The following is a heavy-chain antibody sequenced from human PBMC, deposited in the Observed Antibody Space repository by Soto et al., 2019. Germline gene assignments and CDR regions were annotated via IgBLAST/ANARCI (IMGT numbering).Heavy chain of an antibody. V-gene: IGHV3-23*01. J-gene: IGHJ4*02. D-gene: IGHD5-18*01. CDR2: ISGSGTAT. CDR1: GFPFWTYS. CDR3: ARDPSVTAIGRADH. Sequence: EVKLLESGGGLVQPGGSMRLSCEASGFPFWTYSMSWVRQAPRKGLEWVSGISGSGTATYYTDSVKGRFTVSRDNSKNALYLQMTSLRSEDTALYYCARDPSVTAIGRADHWGQGTLVTVSS.